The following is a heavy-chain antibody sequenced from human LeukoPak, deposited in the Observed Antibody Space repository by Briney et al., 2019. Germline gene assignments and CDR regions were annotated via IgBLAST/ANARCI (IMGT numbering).Heavy chain of an antibody. CDR1: GGTFSSYA. J-gene: IGHJ4*02. CDR3: ARGGNGYYYDSSGYYDFDY. V-gene: IGHV1-18*01. Sequence: ASVKVSCKASGGTFSSYAISWVRQAPGQGLEWMGWISAYNGNTNYAQKLQGRVTMTTDTSTSTAYMELRSLRSDDTAVCYCARGGNGYYYDSSGYYDFDYWGQGTLVTVSS. CDR2: ISAYNGNT. D-gene: IGHD3-22*01.